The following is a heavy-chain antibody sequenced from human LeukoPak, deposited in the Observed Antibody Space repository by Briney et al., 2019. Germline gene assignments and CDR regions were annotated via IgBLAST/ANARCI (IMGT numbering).Heavy chain of an antibody. CDR2: IGPTGDT. Sequence: GGSLRLSCAASGFTFSSSDMHWVRQATGKGLEWVSAIGPTGDTYYPGSVKGRFTISRENARNSLYLQMNSLRAGDTAVYYCARLGDTAMVPIDYWGQGTLVTVSS. D-gene: IGHD5-18*01. J-gene: IGHJ4*02. V-gene: IGHV3-13*01. CDR3: ARLGDTAMVPIDY. CDR1: GFTFSSSD.